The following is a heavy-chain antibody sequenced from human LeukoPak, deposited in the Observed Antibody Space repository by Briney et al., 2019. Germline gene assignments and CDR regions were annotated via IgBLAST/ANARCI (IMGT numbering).Heavy chain of an antibody. Sequence: GGTLRLSCAASGFTFSSYWMSWVRQAPGKGLEWVATIRQDGSQKYYVDSVKGRFTISRDNAKNSLYLQMNSLRAEDTAVYYCARQRITLDASDIWGQGTMVTVSS. CDR1: GFTFSSYW. D-gene: IGHD3-10*01. CDR3: ARQRITLDASDI. CDR2: IRQDGSQK. J-gene: IGHJ3*02. V-gene: IGHV3-7*01.